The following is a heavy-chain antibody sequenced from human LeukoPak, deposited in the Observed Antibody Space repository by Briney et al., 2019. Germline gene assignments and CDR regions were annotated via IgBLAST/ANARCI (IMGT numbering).Heavy chain of an antibody. J-gene: IGHJ6*04. D-gene: IGHD3-10*01. CDR3: AKGGYYGSGRLYGMDV. V-gene: IGHV3-23*01. CDR1: EFTFSSYN. Sequence: PGGSLRLSCVASEFTFSSYNMNWVRQAPGKGLEWVSAISGSGGSTYYADSVKGRFTISRDNSKNTLYLQMNSLRAEDTAVYYCAKGGYYGSGRLYGMDVWGKGTTVTVSS. CDR2: ISGSGGST.